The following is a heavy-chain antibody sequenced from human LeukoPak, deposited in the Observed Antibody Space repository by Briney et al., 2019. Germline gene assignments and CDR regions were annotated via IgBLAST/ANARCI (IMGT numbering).Heavy chain of an antibody. V-gene: IGHV3-30*03. D-gene: IGHD3-10*01. Sequence: PGGSLRLSCAASGFTFSCSGMHWVRQAPGKGLEWVAVISYDGSNKYYADSVKGRFTISRDNAKNSLYLQMNSLRDEDTAVYYCARDGMVRGVIIWDAFDIWGQGTMVTVSS. CDR3: ARDGMVRGVIIWDAFDI. J-gene: IGHJ3*02. CDR1: GFTFSCSG. CDR2: ISYDGSNK.